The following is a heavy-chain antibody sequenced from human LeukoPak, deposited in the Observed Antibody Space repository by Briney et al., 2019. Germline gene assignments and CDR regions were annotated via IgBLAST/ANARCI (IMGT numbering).Heavy chain of an antibody. J-gene: IGHJ4*02. CDR1: GFTFSSYG. CDR2: ISYDGSNK. CDR3: AKDSSGWYEAAYGFDY. V-gene: IGHV3-30*18. D-gene: IGHD6-19*01. Sequence: GGSLRLSCAASGFTFSSYGMHRVRQAPGKGLGWVAVISYDGSNKYYADSVKGRFTISRDNSKNTLYLQMNSLRAEDTAVYYCAKDSSGWYEAAYGFDYWGQGTLVTVSS.